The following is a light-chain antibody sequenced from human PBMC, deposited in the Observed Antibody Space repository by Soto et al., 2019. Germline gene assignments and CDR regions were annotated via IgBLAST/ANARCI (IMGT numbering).Light chain of an antibody. V-gene: IGKV3-15*01. Sequence: DIVLTQCPGTLSLSPEERATLSCRTSQSVSSSLAWYQQKPGQAPSLLIYGASTRATGIPARFSGSGSGTEFTLTISSLESEDSAVYYCQQYSSWTPWTFGQGTNVDIK. CDR2: GAS. J-gene: IGKJ1*01. CDR3: QQYSSWTPWT. CDR1: QSVSSS.